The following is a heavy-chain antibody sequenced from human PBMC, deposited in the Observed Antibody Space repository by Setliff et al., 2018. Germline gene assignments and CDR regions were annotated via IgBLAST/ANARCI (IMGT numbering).Heavy chain of an antibody. V-gene: IGHV4-34*01. CDR3: ASSRGQLRYSYGPNWFGP. CDR2: IHHSGST. J-gene: IGHJ5*02. CDR1: GGSFSDYW. Sequence: SETLSLTCAVYGGSFSDYWWSWIRQLPGKGLEWIAEIHHSGSTNFHPSLKSRVTISVDTSKNQFSLKLSSVTAADTAVYYCASSRGQLRYSYGPNWFGPWGQGTLVTVSS. D-gene: IGHD5-18*01.